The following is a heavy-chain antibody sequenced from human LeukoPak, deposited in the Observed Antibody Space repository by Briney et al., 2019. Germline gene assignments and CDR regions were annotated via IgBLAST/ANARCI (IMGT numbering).Heavy chain of an antibody. V-gene: IGHV3-23*01. CDR2: ISGAGAGT. J-gene: IGHJ6*02. Sequence: GSLRLSCAASGFTFSTYAMTWVRQVPGKGLEWVSAISGAGAGTYYADSVKGRFTVSRDNSKNTLYLQMNSLRAEDTAVYYCARNNGMDVWGQGTTVIVSS. CDR3: ARNNGMDV. CDR1: GFTFSTYA.